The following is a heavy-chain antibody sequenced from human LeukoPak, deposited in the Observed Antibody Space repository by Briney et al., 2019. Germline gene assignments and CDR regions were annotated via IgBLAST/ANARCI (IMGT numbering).Heavy chain of an antibody. Sequence: PGRSLRLSCAASGFTFSSYGMHWVRQAPGKGLEWVAVIWYDGSNTYYADSVKGRFTISRDNSKNTLYLQMNSLRAEDTAVYYCARDLDYWGQGTLVTVSS. J-gene: IGHJ4*02. CDR2: IWYDGSNT. V-gene: IGHV3-33*01. CDR1: GFTFSSYG. CDR3: ARDLDY.